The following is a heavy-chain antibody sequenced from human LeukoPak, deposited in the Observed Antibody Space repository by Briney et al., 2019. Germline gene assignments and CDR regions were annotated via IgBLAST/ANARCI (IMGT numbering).Heavy chain of an antibody. J-gene: IGHJ1*01. D-gene: IGHD3-22*01. CDR1: GFTVSSNY. Sequence: PGGSLRLSCAASGFTVSSNYMSWVRQAPGKGLEWVSVIYSGGSTYYADSVKGRFTISRDNSKNTLYLQMNSLRAEDTAVYYCARDRWDSSGQDYGVFFQHWGQGTLVTVSS. V-gene: IGHV3-66*02. CDR2: IYSGGST. CDR3: ARDRWDSSGQDYGVFFQH.